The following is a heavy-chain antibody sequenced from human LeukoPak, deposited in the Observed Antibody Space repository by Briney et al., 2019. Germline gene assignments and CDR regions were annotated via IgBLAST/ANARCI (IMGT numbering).Heavy chain of an antibody. V-gene: IGHV1-58*01. CDR2: IVVGSGNT. J-gene: IGHJ1*01. CDR1: GFTFTSSA. CDR3: ARVSGSSWYSLVDTEYFQY. Sequence: GASVKVSCKASGFTFTSSAVQWVRQARGQRLEWIGWIVVGSGNTNYAQKFQERVTITRDMSTSTAYMELSSLRSEDTAVYYCARVSGSSWYSLVDTEYFQYWGQGTLVTVSS. D-gene: IGHD6-13*01.